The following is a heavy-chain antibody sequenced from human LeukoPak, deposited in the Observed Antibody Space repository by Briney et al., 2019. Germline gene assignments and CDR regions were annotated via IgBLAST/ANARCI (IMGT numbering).Heavy chain of an antibody. V-gene: IGHV3-21*01. CDR2: ISSSSSYI. CDR1: GFTFRTYG. CDR3: ARVTDVRFLEWS. D-gene: IGHD3-3*01. J-gene: IGHJ5*02. Sequence: GGSLRLSCAASGFTFRTYGMHWVRQAPGKGLEWVSSISSSSSYIYYADSVKGRFTISRDNAKNSLYLQMNSLRAEDTAVYYCARVTDVRFLEWSWGQGNLVTVSS.